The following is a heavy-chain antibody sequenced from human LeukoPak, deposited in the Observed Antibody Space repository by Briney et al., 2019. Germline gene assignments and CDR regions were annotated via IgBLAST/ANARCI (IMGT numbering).Heavy chain of an antibody. Sequence: SETLSLTCTVSGGSISSYYWSWIRQPPGKGLEWIGYIYYSGSTNYNPSLKSRVTISVDTSKNQFSLKLSSVTAADTAVYYCARETPSLAFDIWGQGTMVTVSS. CDR3: ARETPSLAFDI. CDR1: GGSISSYY. V-gene: IGHV4-59*01. CDR2: IYYSGST. J-gene: IGHJ3*02.